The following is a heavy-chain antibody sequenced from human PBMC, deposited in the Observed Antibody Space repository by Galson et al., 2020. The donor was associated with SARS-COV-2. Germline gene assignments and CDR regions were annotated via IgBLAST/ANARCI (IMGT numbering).Heavy chain of an antibody. CDR3: ARDPPAEWNCGGDCAGGEFDY. CDR1: GFTFSSYG. Sequence: SCAASGFTFSSYGMHWVRQAPGKGLEWVAVIWYDGSNKYYADSVKGRFTISRDNSKNTLYLQMNSLRAEDTAVYYCARDPPAEWNCGGDCAGGEFDYGGQGALVTVSS. J-gene: IGHJ4*02. D-gene: IGHD2-21*01. V-gene: IGHV3-33*01. CDR2: IWYDGSNK.